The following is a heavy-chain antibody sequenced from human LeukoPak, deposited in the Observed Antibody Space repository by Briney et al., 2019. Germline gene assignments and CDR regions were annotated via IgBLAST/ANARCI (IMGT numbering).Heavy chain of an antibody. CDR2: IRYDGSNK. V-gene: IGHV3-30*02. CDR3: ARQLYCSGGSCYSAFDY. CDR1: GFTFSSYG. D-gene: IGHD2-15*01. Sequence: PGGSLRLSCAASGFTFSSYGMHWVRQAPGKGLEWVAFIRYDGSNKYYADSVKGRFTISRDNSKNTLYLQMNSLRAEDTAVYYCARQLYCSGGSCYSAFDYWGQGTLVTVSS. J-gene: IGHJ4*02.